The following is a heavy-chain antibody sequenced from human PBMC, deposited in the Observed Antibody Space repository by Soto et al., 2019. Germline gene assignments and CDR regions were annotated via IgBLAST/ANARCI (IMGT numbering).Heavy chain of an antibody. V-gene: IGHV3-23*01. D-gene: IGHD3-9*01. J-gene: IGHJ3*02. CDR1: GIAFPSYA. CDR2: IGGDASKT. Sequence: GSLRPSCVASGIAFPSYAMGWVRQAPGKGLEWVSAIGGDASKTYYADSVKGRFSISRDNSKSTVHLQMNSLRAEDTAVYFCAKLLYYDILTGYDALDIWGQGTMVTVS. CDR3: AKLLYYDILTGYDALDI.